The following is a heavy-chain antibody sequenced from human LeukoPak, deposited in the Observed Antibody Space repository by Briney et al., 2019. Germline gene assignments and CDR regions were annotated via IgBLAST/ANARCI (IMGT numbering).Heavy chain of an antibody. CDR3: ARAMGILAPMDV. J-gene: IGHJ6*04. CDR1: GGSISSYY. D-gene: IGHD6-13*01. V-gene: IGHV4-59*01. CDR2: IYYSGST. Sequence: SETLSLTCTVSGGSISSYYWSWIRQPLGKGLEWIGYIYYSGSTNYNPSLKSRVTISVDTSKNQFSLKLSSVTAADTAVYYCARAMGILAPMDVWGKGTTVTVSS.